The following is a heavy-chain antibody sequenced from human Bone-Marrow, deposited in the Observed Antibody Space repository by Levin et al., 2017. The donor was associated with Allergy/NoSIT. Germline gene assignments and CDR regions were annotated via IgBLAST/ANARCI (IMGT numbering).Heavy chain of an antibody. CDR2: ISWNSGSI. J-gene: IGHJ6*03. V-gene: IGHV3-9*01. Sequence: SCAASGFTFDDYAMHWVRQAPGKGLEWVSGISWNSGSIGYADSVKGRFTISRDNAKNSLYLQMNSLRAEDTALYYCAKEAGSPDYYYYMDVWGKGTTVTVSS. CDR3: AKEAGSPDYYYYMDV. D-gene: IGHD3-10*01. CDR1: GFTFDDYA.